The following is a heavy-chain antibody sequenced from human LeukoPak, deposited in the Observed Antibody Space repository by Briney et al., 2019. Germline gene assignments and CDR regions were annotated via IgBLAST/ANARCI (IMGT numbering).Heavy chain of an antibody. V-gene: IGHV4-31*03. D-gene: IGHD5-18*01. CDR2: IYYSGST. CDR1: GGSISSGGYN. CDR3: ARVYSYGSSVVDY. Sequence: TLSLTCTVSGGSISSGGYNWSWIRQHPGKGLEWIGYIYYSGSTYYNPSLKSRVTISVDTSKNQFSLKLSSVTAADTAVYYCARVYSYGSSVVDYWGQGTLVTVSS. J-gene: IGHJ4*02.